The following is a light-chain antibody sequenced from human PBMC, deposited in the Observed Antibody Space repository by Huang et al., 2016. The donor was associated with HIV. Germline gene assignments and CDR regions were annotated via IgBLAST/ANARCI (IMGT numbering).Light chain of an antibody. J-gene: IGKJ1*01. Sequence: DIQMTQSPPSLSASVGDRVTFTCRADQNITKSLNWYQQKPGKAPKLLIYTVSTLEIVVPSRFSGSGSGSRFTLNIGNLQPEDFATYYCQQSFSVPRTFG. CDR2: TVS. V-gene: IGKV1-39*01. CDR3: QQSFSVPRT. CDR1: QNITKS.